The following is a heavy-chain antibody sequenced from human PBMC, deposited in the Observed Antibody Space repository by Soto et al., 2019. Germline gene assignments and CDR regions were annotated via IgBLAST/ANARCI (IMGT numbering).Heavy chain of an antibody. CDR3: ARDGSSSGVDAFDI. CDR1: GFTFSSYG. D-gene: IGHD6-6*01. V-gene: IGHV3-33*01. J-gene: IGHJ3*02. Sequence: QVQLVESGGGVVQPGRSLRLSCAASGFTFSSYGMHWVRQAPGKGLEWVAVMWYDGSNKYYADSVKGRFTIPRDNSKKTLYLQMNSLRAEDTAVYYCARDGSSSGVDAFDIWGQGTMVTVSS. CDR2: MWYDGSNK.